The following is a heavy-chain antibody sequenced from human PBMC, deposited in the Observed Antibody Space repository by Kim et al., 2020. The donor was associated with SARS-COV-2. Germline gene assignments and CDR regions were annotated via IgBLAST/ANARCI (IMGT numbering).Heavy chain of an antibody. V-gene: IGHV3-30*02. J-gene: IGHJ4*02. D-gene: IGHD1-26*01. CDR2: KK. CDR3: EKGGINRFDY. Sequence: KKNYADSEKGRLNISRDNSKNTLYLKMNSMRAEDTAVYYCEKGGINRFDYWGQGTLVTVSS.